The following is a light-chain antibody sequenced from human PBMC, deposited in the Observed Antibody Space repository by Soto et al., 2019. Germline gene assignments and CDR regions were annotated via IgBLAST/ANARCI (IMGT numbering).Light chain of an antibody. V-gene: IGLV1-40*01. CDR1: TSNLGAGYD. CDR3: QSYGDSLSGYV. Sequence: QSVLTQPPSVSGAPGQRVTISCTGSTSNLGAGYDVQWYQQLPGTAPKLLIYGNSNRPSGVPDRFSGSKSGTSASLAITGLQAEDEADYYCQSYGDSLSGYVFGTGTKLTVL. J-gene: IGLJ1*01. CDR2: GNS.